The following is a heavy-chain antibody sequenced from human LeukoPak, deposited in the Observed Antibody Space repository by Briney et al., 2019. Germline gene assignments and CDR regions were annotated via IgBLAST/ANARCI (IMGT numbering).Heavy chain of an antibody. Sequence: SETLSLTCAVYGGSFSSYYWNWIRQPPGKGLEWIGEINHSGSTNYNPTLKSRVTISVDTSKNQFSLKLSSVTAADTAVYYCATTQTGYPFYYFDYWGQGTLVTVPS. CDR2: INHSGST. CDR1: GGSFSSYY. J-gene: IGHJ4*02. V-gene: IGHV4-34*01. D-gene: IGHD3-9*01. CDR3: ATTQTGYPFYYFDY.